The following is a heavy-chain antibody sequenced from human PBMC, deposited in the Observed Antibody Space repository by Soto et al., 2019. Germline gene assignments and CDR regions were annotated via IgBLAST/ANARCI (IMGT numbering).Heavy chain of an antibody. J-gene: IGHJ4*02. Sequence: SVKVSCKASGGTFSSYTISWVRQAPGQGLEWMGRIIPILGIADYAQKFQGRVTITADKSTSTAYMELSSLRSEDTAVYYCARDAPGYYDSSGYYYVPPFDYWGQGTLVTVS. CDR3: ARDAPGYYDSSGYYYVPPFDY. CDR1: GGTFSSYT. V-gene: IGHV1-69*04. D-gene: IGHD3-22*01. CDR2: IIPILGIA.